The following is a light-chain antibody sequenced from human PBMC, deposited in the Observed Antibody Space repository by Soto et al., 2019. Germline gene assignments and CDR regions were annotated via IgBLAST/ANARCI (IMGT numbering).Light chain of an antibody. Sequence: QSVLTQPASVSGSPGQSITISCTGTSSDFVSYNVVSWYQQYPGNAPKLMIYEATKRPSGVSNRFSGSKSDNTASLTISGLQAEDEAHYYCCSYTGSSTRYVFGPGTKGTVL. CDR2: EAT. CDR1: SSDFVSYNV. J-gene: IGLJ1*01. CDR3: CSYTGSSTRYV. V-gene: IGLV2-23*01.